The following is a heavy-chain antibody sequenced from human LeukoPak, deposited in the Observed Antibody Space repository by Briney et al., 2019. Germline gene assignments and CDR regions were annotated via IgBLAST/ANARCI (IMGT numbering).Heavy chain of an antibody. Sequence: SETLSLTCTVSGGSISSSSYYWGWIRQPPGKGLEWIGSIYYSGSTYYNPSLKSRVTISVDTSKNQFSLKLSSVTAADTAVYYCARQGPIVVVDKWFAPWGQRTLVTVSS. V-gene: IGHV4-39*01. CDR1: GGSISSSSYY. CDR2: IYYSGST. CDR3: ARQGPIVVVDKWFAP. J-gene: IGHJ5*02. D-gene: IGHD3-22*01.